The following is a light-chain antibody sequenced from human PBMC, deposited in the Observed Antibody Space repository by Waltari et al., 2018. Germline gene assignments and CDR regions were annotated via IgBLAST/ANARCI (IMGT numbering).Light chain of an antibody. CDR3: QSYDSSLSVTYV. J-gene: IGLJ1*01. V-gene: IGLV1-40*01. CDR2: GNS. CDR1: SSNIGAGYD. Sequence: QSVLTQPPSVSGAPGQRVTISCTGCSSNIGAGYDVHWYQQLPGTAPKLLIYGNSNRPSGVPDRFSGSKSGTSASLAITGLQAEDEADYYCQSYDSSLSVTYVFGTGTKVTVL.